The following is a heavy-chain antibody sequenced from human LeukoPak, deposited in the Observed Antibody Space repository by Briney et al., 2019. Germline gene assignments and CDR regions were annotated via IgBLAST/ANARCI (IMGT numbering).Heavy chain of an antibody. V-gene: IGHV1-2*02. CDR3: ARPPQLVTAPGTYNWFDP. J-gene: IGHJ5*02. CDR1: GYTFIGYY. Sequence: GASVKVSCKASGYTFIGYYMHWVRQAPGQGLEWMGWINPNTGGTNYAQRFQGRVTMTRDTSISTAYMELTSLRSDDTAVYFCARPPQLVTAPGTYNWFDPWGQGTLVTVSS. D-gene: IGHD6-13*01. CDR2: INPNTGGT.